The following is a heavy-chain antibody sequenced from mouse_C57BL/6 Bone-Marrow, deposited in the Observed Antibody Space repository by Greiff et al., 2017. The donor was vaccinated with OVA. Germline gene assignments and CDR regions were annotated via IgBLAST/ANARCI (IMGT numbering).Heavy chain of an antibody. Sequence: EVKLVESGPELVKPGASVKISCKASGYSFTDYNMNWVKQSNGKSLEWIGVINPNYGTTSYNQKFKGKATLTVDQSSSTAYMQLNSLTSEDSAVYYCARNHYGTGGYWYFDVWGTGTTVTVSS. CDR1: GYSFTDYN. D-gene: IGHD2-1*01. CDR3: ARNHYGTGGYWYFDV. V-gene: IGHV1-39*01. J-gene: IGHJ1*03. CDR2: INPNYGTT.